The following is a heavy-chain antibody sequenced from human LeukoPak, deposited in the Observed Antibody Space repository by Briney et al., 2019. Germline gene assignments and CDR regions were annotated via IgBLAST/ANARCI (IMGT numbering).Heavy chain of an antibody. D-gene: IGHD6-19*01. CDR3: ARHPQWLRAFDI. CDR1: GGSISSSSYY. J-gene: IGHJ3*02. V-gene: IGHV4-61*05. CDR2: IYYSGST. Sequence: SETLSLTCTVSGGSISSSSYYWSWIRQPPGKGLEWIGYIYYSGSTNYNPSLKSRVTISVDTSKNQFSLKLSSVTAADTAVYYCARHPQWLRAFDIWGQGTMVTVSS.